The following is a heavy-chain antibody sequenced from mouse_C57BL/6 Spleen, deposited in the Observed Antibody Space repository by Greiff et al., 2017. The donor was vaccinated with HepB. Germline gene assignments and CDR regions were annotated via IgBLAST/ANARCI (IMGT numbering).Heavy chain of an antibody. CDR3: AKNYYGSSSFYFDV. Sequence: DVKLQESGGGLVKPGGSLKLSCAASGFTFSDYGMHWVRQAPEKGLEWVAYISSGSSTIYYADTVKGRFTISRDNAKNTLFLQMTSLRSEDTAMYYCAKNYYGSSSFYFDVWGTGTTVTVSS. CDR1: GFTFSDYG. D-gene: IGHD1-1*01. V-gene: IGHV5-17*01. CDR2: ISSGSSTI. J-gene: IGHJ1*03.